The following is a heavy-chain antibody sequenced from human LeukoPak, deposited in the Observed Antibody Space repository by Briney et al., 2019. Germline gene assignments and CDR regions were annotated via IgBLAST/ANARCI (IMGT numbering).Heavy chain of an antibody. CDR2: IRYDGSNK. CDR3: AKDGLSYILFDY. Sequence: GGSLRLSXAASGFTFSSYGMHWVRQAPGKGLEWVAFIRYDGSNKYYADSVKGRFTISRDNSKNTLYLQMNSLRAEDTAVYYCAKDGLSYILFDYWGQGTLVTVSS. V-gene: IGHV3-30*02. J-gene: IGHJ4*02. D-gene: IGHD3-10*01. CDR1: GFTFSSYG.